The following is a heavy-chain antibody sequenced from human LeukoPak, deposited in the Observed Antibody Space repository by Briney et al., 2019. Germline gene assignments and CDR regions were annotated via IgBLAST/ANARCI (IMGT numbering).Heavy chain of an antibody. Sequence: ASVKVSCKASGYTFSNYGISRVRQAPGQGLEWMGWISAYNGNTKYAQRLQGRVTMTTNTSTSIAYMELRSLKSDDTAVYYCASNLGYTYGTFDYWGQGTLVTVSS. V-gene: IGHV1-18*04. CDR2: ISAYNGNT. J-gene: IGHJ4*02. CDR3: ASNLGYTYGTFDY. D-gene: IGHD5-18*01. CDR1: GYTFSNYG.